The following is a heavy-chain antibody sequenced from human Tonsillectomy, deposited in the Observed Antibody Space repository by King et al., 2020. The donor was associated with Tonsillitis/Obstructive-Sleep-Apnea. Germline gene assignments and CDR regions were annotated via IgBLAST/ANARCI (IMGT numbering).Heavy chain of an antibody. CDR1: GYTFITYW. D-gene: IGHD1-1*01. J-gene: IGHJ4*02. Sequence: VQLVESGAEVKKPGESLKISCKGSGYTFITYWIGWVRQMPGKGLEWMGIINPFDSNTRYSPSFQGQVTISVDKPISTAYLQWSSLKASDTAMYYCARHVRKEGTTVRYLDYWGQGTLVTVSS. CDR2: INPFDSNT. V-gene: IGHV5-51*01. CDR3: ARHVRKEGTTVRYLDY.